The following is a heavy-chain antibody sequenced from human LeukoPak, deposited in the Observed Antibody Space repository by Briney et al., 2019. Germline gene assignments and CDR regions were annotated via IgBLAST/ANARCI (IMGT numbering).Heavy chain of an antibody. Sequence: SETLSLTCTVSGGSISSSSYYWGWIRQPPGKGLEWIGSIYYSGSTYYNPSLKSRVTISVDTSKNQFSLKLSSVTAADTAVYYCARRVGYCSSTSCHPTYDAFDIWGQGTMVTVSS. D-gene: IGHD2-2*01. V-gene: IGHV4-39*01. CDR2: IYYSGST. J-gene: IGHJ3*02. CDR3: ARRVGYCSSTSCHPTYDAFDI. CDR1: GGSISSSSYY.